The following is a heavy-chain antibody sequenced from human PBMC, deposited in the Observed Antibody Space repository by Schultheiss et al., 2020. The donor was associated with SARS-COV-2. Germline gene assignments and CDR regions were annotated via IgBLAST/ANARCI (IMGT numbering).Heavy chain of an antibody. J-gene: IGHJ4*02. CDR3: AREGSSVGGTDY. V-gene: IGHV4-59*12. CDR2: IYYSGST. CDR1: GGSISSYY. Sequence: SETLSLTCTVSGGSISSYYWSWIRQPPGKGLEWIGYIYYSGSTNYNPPLKSRVTISVDTSKNQFSLKLSSVTAADTAVYYCAREGSSVGGTDYWGQGTLVTVSS. D-gene: IGHD1-1*01.